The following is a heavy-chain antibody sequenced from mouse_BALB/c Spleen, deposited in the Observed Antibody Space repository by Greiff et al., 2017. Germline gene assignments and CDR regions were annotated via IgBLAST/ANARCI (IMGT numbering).Heavy chain of an antibody. CDR3: AREGDVWFAY. J-gene: IGHJ3*01. D-gene: IGHD3-3*01. Sequence: EVQLVESGGGLVKPGGSLKLSCAASGFTFSSYTMSWVRQTPEKRLEWVATISSGGGNIYYPDSVKGRFTISRDNAKNNLYLQMSSLRSEDTALYYCAREGDVWFAYWGQGTLVTVSA. CDR2: ISSGGGNI. V-gene: IGHV5-9*03. CDR1: GFTFSSYT.